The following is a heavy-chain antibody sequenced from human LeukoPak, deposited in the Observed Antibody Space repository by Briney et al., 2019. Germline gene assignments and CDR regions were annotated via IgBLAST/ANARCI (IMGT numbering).Heavy chain of an antibody. J-gene: IGHJ4*02. Sequence: PSETLSLTCTVSGGSISSYYWSWLRQPPGEGLEWIGYIYYTGTTNYNPSLKSRVTITVDTSKNQFSLKLSSVTAADTAVYYCARVRGRLRLLSSGWYVGPYFDYWGQGTLVTVSS. CDR2: IYYTGTT. CDR3: ARVRGRLRLLSSGWYVGPYFDY. CDR1: GGSISSYY. D-gene: IGHD6-19*01. V-gene: IGHV4-59*12.